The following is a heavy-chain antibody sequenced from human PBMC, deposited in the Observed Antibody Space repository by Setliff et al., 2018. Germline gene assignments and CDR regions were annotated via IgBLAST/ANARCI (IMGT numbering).Heavy chain of an antibody. V-gene: IGHV4-4*07. CDR3: AREVGTSTSSDAFDV. J-gene: IGHJ3*01. D-gene: IGHD1-26*01. CDR1: GGSISSYY. CDR2: IYIGGSA. Sequence: SETLSLTCTVSGGSISSYYWSRIRQPAGKGLEWIGHIYIGGSANYNPSLKSRVTMSIDTSKNQFSLHLTSVTAADTAVYYCAREVGTSTSSDAFDVWGQGMMVTVSS.